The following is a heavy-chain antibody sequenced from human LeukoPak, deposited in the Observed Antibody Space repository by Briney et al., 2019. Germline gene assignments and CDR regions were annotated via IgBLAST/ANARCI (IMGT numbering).Heavy chain of an antibody. CDR3: ATGYTVNYYFDY. CDR1: GGSISSYY. D-gene: IGHD4-17*01. Sequence: PSETLSLTCTVSGGSISSYYWNWIRQPPGKGLEWIGYIYYTGSTNYNPSLKSRVTISVDTSKNQFSLKLSSVTAADTAVYYCATGYTVNYYFDYWGQGTLVTVSP. CDR2: IYYTGST. J-gene: IGHJ4*02. V-gene: IGHV4-59*01.